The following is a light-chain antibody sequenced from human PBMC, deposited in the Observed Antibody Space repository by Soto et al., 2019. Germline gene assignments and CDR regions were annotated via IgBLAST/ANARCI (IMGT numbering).Light chain of an antibody. J-gene: IGKJ5*01. CDR1: QSVSSN. V-gene: IGKV3-15*01. CDR3: QQYIKWPIT. CDR2: AAS. Sequence: EIVMMQSPDTLSVSSGESATISCRASQSVSSNLAWYQQKPGQAPRLLISAASTRATGIPARFSGSGSGTEFTLTVSSLQSEDFAVYYCQQYIKWPITFGQGTRLEIK.